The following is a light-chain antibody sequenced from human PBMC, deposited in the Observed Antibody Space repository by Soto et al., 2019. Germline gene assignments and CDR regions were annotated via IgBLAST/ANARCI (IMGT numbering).Light chain of an antibody. CDR2: MAS. CDR1: QSVDNW. V-gene: IGKV1-5*03. Sequence: DIQVTQSPSALSASVGDRVTITCRASQSVDNWLAWYQRRPGKAPKLLIYMASTLEVGVPSRFSGSASGTEFTLTISSLQPDDSETYYCQQYKTYSPTFGQGTKVEI. J-gene: IGKJ1*01. CDR3: QQYKTYSPT.